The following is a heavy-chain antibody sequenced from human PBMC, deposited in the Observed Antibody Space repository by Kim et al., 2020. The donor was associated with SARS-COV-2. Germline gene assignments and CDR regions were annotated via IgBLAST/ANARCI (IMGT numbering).Heavy chain of an antibody. Sequence: GESLKISCKGSGDMFTSYWISWVRQMPGKGLEWMGRIDPSDSYTNYGPSFQGHVTISVDKSISTAYLQWSSLKTSDTAMYYCARSPNGRGFDPWGQGTLVTVSS. CDR1: GDMFTSYW. V-gene: IGHV5-10-1*01. J-gene: IGHJ5*02. CDR2: IDPSDSYT. CDR3: ARSPNGRGFDP. D-gene: IGHD1-26*01.